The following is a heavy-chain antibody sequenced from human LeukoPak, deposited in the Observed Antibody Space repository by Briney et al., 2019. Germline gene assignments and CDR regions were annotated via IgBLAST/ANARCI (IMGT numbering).Heavy chain of an antibody. Sequence: PSETLSLTCAVYGGSFSGYCWSWIRQSPGKGLEWIGEINHSGSTNYNPSLKSRVTISVDTSKNQFSLKLSSVTAADTAVYYCARGTVTTYYFDYWGQGTLVTVSS. J-gene: IGHJ4*02. V-gene: IGHV4-34*01. CDR1: GGSFSGYC. D-gene: IGHD4-17*01. CDR3: ARGTVTTYYFDY. CDR2: INHSGST.